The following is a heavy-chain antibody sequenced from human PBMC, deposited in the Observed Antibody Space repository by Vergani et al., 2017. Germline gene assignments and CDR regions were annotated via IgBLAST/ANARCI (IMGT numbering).Heavy chain of an antibody. CDR2: IYYSGST. Sequence: QLQLQESGPGLVKPSETLSLTCTVSGGSISSSSYYWGWIRQPPGKGLEWIGSIYYSGSTNYNPSLKSRVTISVDTSKNQFSLKLSSVTAADTAVYYCARGKNYYDKYFDYWGQGTLVTVSS. CDR1: GGSISSSSYY. J-gene: IGHJ4*02. V-gene: IGHV4-39*07. D-gene: IGHD3-22*01. CDR3: ARGKNYYDKYFDY.